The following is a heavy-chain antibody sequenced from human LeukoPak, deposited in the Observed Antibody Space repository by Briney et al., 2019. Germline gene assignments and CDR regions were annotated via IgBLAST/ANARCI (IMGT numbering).Heavy chain of an antibody. D-gene: IGHD4-17*01. CDR2: IYHSGST. J-gene: IGHJ4*02. Sequence: PSETLSLTCAVSGYSISSGYYWGWIRQPPGKGLEWIGSIYHSGSTYYNPSLKSRVTISVDTSKNQFSLKLSSVTAADTAMYYCARNDYGLLDYWGQGTLVTVSS. CDR3: ARNDYGLLDY. CDR1: GYSISSGYY. V-gene: IGHV4-38-2*01.